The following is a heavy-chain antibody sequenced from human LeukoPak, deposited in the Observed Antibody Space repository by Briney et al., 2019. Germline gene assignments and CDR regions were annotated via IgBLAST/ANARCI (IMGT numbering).Heavy chain of an antibody. CDR1: GGTFSGYY. D-gene: IGHD3/OR15-3a*01. CDR2: INHSGST. CDR3: ARQTGSGLFILP. V-gene: IGHV4-34*01. J-gene: IGHJ4*02. Sequence: PSETLSLTCAVYGGTFSGYYWSWIRQPPGKRLEWIGEINHSGSTNYNPSLKSRVTISVDTSKNQFSLKLSSVTAADTAVYYCARQTGSGLFILPGGQGTLVTVSS.